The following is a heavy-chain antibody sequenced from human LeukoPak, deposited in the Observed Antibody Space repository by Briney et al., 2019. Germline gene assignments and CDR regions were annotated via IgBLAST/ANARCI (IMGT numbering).Heavy chain of an antibody. CDR3: TGSGSYYKGRLFDY. J-gene: IGHJ4*02. Sequence: PGGSLRLSCAASGFTFSSYSMNWVRQAPGKGLEWVSYISSSSSTIYYADSVKGRFTISRDNAKNSLYLQMNSLRAEDTAVYYCTGSGSYYKGRLFDYWGQGTLVTVSS. CDR1: GFTFSSYS. CDR2: ISSSSSTI. V-gene: IGHV3-48*04. D-gene: IGHD3-10*01.